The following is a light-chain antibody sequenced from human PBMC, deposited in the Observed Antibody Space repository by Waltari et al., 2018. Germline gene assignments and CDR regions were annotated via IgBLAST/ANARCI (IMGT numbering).Light chain of an antibody. CDR2: KDT. J-gene: IGLJ3*02. V-gene: IGLV3-25*03. CDR1: ALPKQY. CDR3: LSADSSGTSKV. Sequence: SYELTQPPSVSVSPGQTARITCSGDALPKQYAFWYQQKPGQAPVLIIDKDTQRPSGIPARFSGSSSGTTVTMTISGVQAEDEADYYCLSADSSGTSKVFGGGTKLTVL.